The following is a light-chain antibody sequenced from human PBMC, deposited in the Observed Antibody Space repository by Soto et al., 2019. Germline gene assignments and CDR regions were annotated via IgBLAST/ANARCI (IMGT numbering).Light chain of an antibody. CDR2: AAS. CDR3: QQSYSIPLT. V-gene: IGKV1-39*01. CDR1: QNISNY. Sequence: DIQMTQSPSSLSASVGDRVTITCRASQNISNYLNWYQQKPQIAPKLLIYAASNLQSGVPSRFTGSGSGTDFTLTISSLQPEHFATYCCQQSYSIPLTFRQGTKVEIK. J-gene: IGKJ1*01.